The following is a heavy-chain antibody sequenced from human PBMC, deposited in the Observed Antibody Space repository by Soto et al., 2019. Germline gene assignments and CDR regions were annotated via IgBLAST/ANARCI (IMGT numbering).Heavy chain of an antibody. J-gene: IGHJ4*02. CDR1: GFTLNSYT. CDR3: ARWEHPLFDY. V-gene: IGHV3-30-3*01. Sequence: PGGSLRLSCAVSGFTLNSYTIQWVRQAPGKGLEWVAVISNDGSHKYYADSVKGRFTISRDTFKNTVYLQMNSLRPEDTAMYYCARWEHPLFDYWGQGTLVTVSS. D-gene: IGHD1-1*01. CDR2: ISNDGSHK.